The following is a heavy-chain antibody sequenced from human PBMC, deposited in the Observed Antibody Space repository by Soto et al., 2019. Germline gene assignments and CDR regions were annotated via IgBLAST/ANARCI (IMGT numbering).Heavy chain of an antibody. V-gene: IGHV3-23*01. CDR1: GFTFSDYA. D-gene: IGHD2-2*01. J-gene: IGHJ4*02. CDR2: VAYNGDT. CDR3: AKTRDTIVPSGTRTFDY. Sequence: GGSLRLSCEASGFTFSDYAMTWVRQAPGKGLEWVSTVAYNGDTYSPDSVKGRFTISRDNSRNTVTLRMTSLRDEDTAVYFCAKTRDTIVPSGTRTFDYWGQGTLVTVSS.